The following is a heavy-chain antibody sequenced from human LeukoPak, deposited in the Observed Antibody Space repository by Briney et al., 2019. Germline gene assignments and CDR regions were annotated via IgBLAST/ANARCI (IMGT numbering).Heavy chain of an antibody. CDR1: GGTFSSYA. Sequence: SVKVSCKASGGTFSSYAISWVRQAPGQGLEWMGGIIPIFGTANYAQKFQGRVTITADESTSTAYMELSSLRSEDTAVYYCARGGTVVTPPSDAFDIWGQGTMVTVSS. CDR2: IIPIFGTA. CDR3: ARGGTVVTPPSDAFDI. J-gene: IGHJ3*02. D-gene: IGHD4-23*01. V-gene: IGHV1-69*01.